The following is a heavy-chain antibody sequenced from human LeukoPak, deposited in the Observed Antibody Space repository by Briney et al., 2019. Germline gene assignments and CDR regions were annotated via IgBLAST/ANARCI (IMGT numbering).Heavy chain of an antibody. Sequence: SETLSLTCAVYGGSFSGYYWSWIRQLPGKGLEWIGEINHSGTTNYNPSLKSRVTISLGTSKNQFSLKLSSVTAADMAAYLCARGGLADAFDIWGQGTMVTVSS. J-gene: IGHJ3*02. D-gene: IGHD3-22*01. CDR1: GGSFSGYY. CDR3: ARGGLADAFDI. CDR2: INHSGTT. V-gene: IGHV4-34*01.